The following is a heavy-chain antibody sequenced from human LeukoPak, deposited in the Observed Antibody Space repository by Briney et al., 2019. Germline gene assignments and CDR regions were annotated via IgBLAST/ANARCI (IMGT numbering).Heavy chain of an antibody. CDR1: GFTFSSYG. CDR2: ISGSGGST. J-gene: IGHJ4*02. D-gene: IGHD1-14*01. CDR3: AKSGIAALVGRNYFDY. Sequence: PGGSLRLSCAASGFTFSSYGMSWVRQAPGKGLEWVSAISGSGGSTYYADSVKGRFTISRDNSKNTLYLQMNSLRAEDTAVYYCAKSGIAALVGRNYFDYWGQGTLVTVSS. V-gene: IGHV3-23*01.